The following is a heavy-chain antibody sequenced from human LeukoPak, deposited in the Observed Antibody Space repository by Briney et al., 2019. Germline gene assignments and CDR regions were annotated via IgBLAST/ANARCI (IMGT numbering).Heavy chain of an antibody. Sequence: SETLSLTCTVSGGSISSSDYYWSWIRQPPGKVLEWIGYIYYSGSTSYNPSLKSRVTISVDTSKNQFSLKLTSVTAADTAVYYCARGFDAHNAFDIWGQGTMVTVSS. V-gene: IGHV4-30-4*01. CDR3: ARGFDAHNAFDI. CDR2: IYYSGST. J-gene: IGHJ3*02. CDR1: GGSISSSDYY. D-gene: IGHD3-9*01.